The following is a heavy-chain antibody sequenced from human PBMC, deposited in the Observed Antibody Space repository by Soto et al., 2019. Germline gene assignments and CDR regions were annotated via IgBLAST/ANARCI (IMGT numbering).Heavy chain of an antibody. CDR2: ISAYNGNT. J-gene: IGHJ4*02. Sequence: QVQLVQSGAEVKKPGASVKVSCKASGYTFTSYGISWVRQAPGQGLEWMGWISAYNGNTNYAQKLQGRVTMNTDTSTSTAYMELRSLRSDDTAVYYCARAPDYDFWSGSPDPDYWGQGTLVTVSS. V-gene: IGHV1-18*01. CDR1: GYTFTSYG. CDR3: ARAPDYDFWSGSPDPDY. D-gene: IGHD3-3*01.